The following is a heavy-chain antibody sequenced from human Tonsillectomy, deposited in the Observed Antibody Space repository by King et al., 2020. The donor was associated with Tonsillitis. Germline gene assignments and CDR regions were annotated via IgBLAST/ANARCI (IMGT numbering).Heavy chain of an antibody. V-gene: IGHV3-9*01. Sequence: DVQLVESGGGLVQPGRSLRLSCAASGFTFDDYAMHWVRQAPGKGLEWVSGISWNGGSTGYGESVKGRFTISRDNAKNSLYLQMNSLRAEDTALYYCAKAETYYNILTGYSFDFWGQGTLVTVSS. CDR3: AKAETYYNILTGYSFDF. J-gene: IGHJ4*02. D-gene: IGHD3-9*01. CDR1: GFTFDDYA. CDR2: ISWNGGST.